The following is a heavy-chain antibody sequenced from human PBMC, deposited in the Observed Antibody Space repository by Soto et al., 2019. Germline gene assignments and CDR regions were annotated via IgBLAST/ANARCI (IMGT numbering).Heavy chain of an antibody. D-gene: IGHD2-15*01. J-gene: IGHJ6*02. CDR2: ISYDGSNK. CDR1: GFTFSSYG. V-gene: IGHV3-30*18. CDR3: AKDSHCSGGSCYSPYDYYGMDV. Sequence: PGGSLRLSCAASGFTFSSYGMHWVRQAPGKGLEWVAVISYDGSNKYYADSVKGRFTISRDNSKNTLYLQMNSLRAEDTAVYYCAKDSHCSGGSCYSPYDYYGMDVWGQGTTVTVSS.